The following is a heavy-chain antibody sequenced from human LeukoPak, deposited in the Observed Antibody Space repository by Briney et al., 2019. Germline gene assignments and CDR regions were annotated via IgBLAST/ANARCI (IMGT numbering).Heavy chain of an antibody. Sequence: SETLSLTCTVSGGSIANSSHYWVWIRQPPGKGLEWIGSMYYSGSTYYNPSLKSRVTISVDTSKNQFSLKLSSVTAADTAMYYCARQGAVAGRPFDNGGEGTLVTVSS. J-gene: IGHJ4*02. D-gene: IGHD6-19*01. CDR2: MYYSGST. V-gene: IGHV4-39*01. CDR3: ARQGAVAGRPFDN. CDR1: GGSIANSSHY.